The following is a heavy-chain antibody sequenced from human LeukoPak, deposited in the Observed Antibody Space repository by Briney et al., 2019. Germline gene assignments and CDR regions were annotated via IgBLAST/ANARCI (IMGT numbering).Heavy chain of an antibody. J-gene: IGHJ5*02. D-gene: IGHD2-2*02. CDR2: IYYSGST. V-gene: IGHV4-31*11. CDR1: GGSFSGYY. CDR3: ARVGDGYCSSTSCYINWFDP. Sequence: SETLSLTCAVYGGSFSGYYWSWIRQHPGKGLEWIGYIYYSGSTYYNPSLKSRVTISVDTSKNQFSLKLSSVTAADTAVYYCARVGDGYCSSTSCYINWFDPWGQGTLVTVSS.